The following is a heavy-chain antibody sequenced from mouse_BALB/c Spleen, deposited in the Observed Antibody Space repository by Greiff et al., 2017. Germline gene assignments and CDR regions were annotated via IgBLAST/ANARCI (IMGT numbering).Heavy chain of an antibody. J-gene: IGHJ4*01. Sequence: EVKLVESGGGLVKPGGSLKLSCAASGFTFSDYYMYWVRQTPEKRLEWVATISDGGSYTYYPDSVKGRFTISRDNAKNNLYLQMSSLKSEDTAMYYCARGGYYRGYYYAMDYWGQGTSVTVSS. CDR2: ISDGGSYT. CDR1: GFTFSDYY. CDR3: ARGGYYRGYYYAMDY. D-gene: IGHD2-3*01. V-gene: IGHV5-4*02.